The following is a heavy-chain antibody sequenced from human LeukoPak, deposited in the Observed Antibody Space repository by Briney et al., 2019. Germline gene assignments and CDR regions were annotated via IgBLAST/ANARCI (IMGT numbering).Heavy chain of an antibody. CDR3: ARLRAYYYDSSGYYNFDF. J-gene: IGHJ4*02. CDR2: YSYSGRT. D-gene: IGHD3-22*01. V-gene: IGHV4-39*01. Sequence: PSGTLSLTCTVSGGSTSSSSFYWGWIRQPPGKGLECIGSYSYSGRTYYNPSLQSRVTISVDTSKNQFSLRLSSVTAADTAVYYCARLRAYYYDSSGYYNFDFWGQGTLVTVSS. CDR1: GGSTSSSSFY.